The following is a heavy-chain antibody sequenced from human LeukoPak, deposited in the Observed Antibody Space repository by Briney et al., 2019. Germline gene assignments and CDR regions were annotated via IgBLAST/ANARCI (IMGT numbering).Heavy chain of an antibody. J-gene: IGHJ3*02. V-gene: IGHV5-51*01. CDR1: GYSVSDSF. Sequence: GESLRISCRGFGYSVSDSFMGWMRQKPGKGLGYMWMIFPDDSDTQYSPCLQGQVTISAHPSMNTGYLQWSSLKASDTAMDYCARHKRTVSAGGACDIWGQGTVVTVSA. CDR2: IFPDDSDT. CDR3: ARHKRTVSAGGACDI. D-gene: IGHD3-16*01.